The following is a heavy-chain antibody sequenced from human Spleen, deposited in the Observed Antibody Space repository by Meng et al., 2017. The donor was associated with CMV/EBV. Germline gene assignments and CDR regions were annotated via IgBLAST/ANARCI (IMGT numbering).Heavy chain of an antibody. J-gene: IGHJ5*02. D-gene: IGHD5-18*01. V-gene: IGHV4-4*02. CDR3: ARVREHTSLGNYWFDP. CDR2: IDHSGNS. CDR1: ASVTTAKW. Sequence: ASVTTAKWCTWVRRPAGKALEWVGEIDHSGNSNSNPSLESRLTLSLDTSENLLSLTMTSVTADDTAIYYCARVREHTSLGNYWFDPWGQGTLVTVSS.